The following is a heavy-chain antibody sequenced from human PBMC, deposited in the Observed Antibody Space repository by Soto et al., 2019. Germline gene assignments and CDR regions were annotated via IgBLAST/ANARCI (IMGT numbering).Heavy chain of an antibody. J-gene: IGHJ6*03. CDR1: GFTFSHYS. V-gene: IGHV3-21*01. D-gene: IGHD2-8*02. Sequence: EVQLVESGGGLVKPGESLRLACAASGFTFSHYSMNWVRQAPGKGLEWVSSMSSTGSFMYYADSVKGRFTISRDSAKESPYLQMNFPGGEDTAVSYSAQGGGITGVDYMDVWGKGTTVIVSS. CDR3: AQGGGITGVDYMDV. CDR2: MSSTGSFM.